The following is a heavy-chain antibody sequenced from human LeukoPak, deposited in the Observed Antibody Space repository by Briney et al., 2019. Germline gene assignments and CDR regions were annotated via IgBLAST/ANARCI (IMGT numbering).Heavy chain of an antibody. D-gene: IGHD5-24*01. CDR2: IIPIFGTA. V-gene: IGHV1-69*13. CDR1: GGTFSSYA. Sequence: GASVKVSCKASGGTFSSYAISWVRQAPGQGLEWMGGIIPIFGTANYAQKFQGRVTITADESTSTAYMELSSLRSEDTAVYYCARGVRDGYNQNWFDPWGQGTLVTVSS. J-gene: IGHJ5*02. CDR3: ARGVRDGYNQNWFDP.